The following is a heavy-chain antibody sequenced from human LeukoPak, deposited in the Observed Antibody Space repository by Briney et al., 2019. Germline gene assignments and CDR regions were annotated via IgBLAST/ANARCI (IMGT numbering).Heavy chain of an antibody. CDR1: GYTFTSYD. CDR2: MNPNSGNT. V-gene: IGHV1-8*01. CDR3: ARLGQGESRLGGYYYYGMDV. Sequence: ASVKVSCKASGYTFTSYDINWVRQAPGQGLEWMGWMNPNSGNTGYAQKFQGRVTMTRSNSISTAYMELSSLRSEDTAVYYCARLGQGESRLGGYYYYGMDVWGQGTTVTVSS. D-gene: IGHD2-21*01. J-gene: IGHJ6*02.